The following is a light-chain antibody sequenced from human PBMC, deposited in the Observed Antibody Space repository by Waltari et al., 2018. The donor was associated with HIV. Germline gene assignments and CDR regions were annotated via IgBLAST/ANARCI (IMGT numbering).Light chain of an antibody. CDR3: AAWDDSLNGLV. J-gene: IGLJ1*01. CDR1: SSNIGINA. CDR2: SNN. Sequence: QSVLTQPPSASGTPGQRVTISCSGSSSNIGINAVNWYQQFPGTAPNLRIYSNNQPPSGVPDRFSGSKSGTSASLAISGLQSEDEADYYCAAWDDSLNGLVFGTGTKVTVL. V-gene: IGLV1-44*01.